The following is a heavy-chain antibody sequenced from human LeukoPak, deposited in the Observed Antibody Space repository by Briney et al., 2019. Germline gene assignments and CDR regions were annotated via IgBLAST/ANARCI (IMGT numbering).Heavy chain of an antibody. CDR1: GGSISSGDYY. CDR2: IYYSGST. Sequence: SETLSLTCTVSGGSISSGDYYWSWIRQPPGKGLEWIGYIYYSGSTYYNPSLKSRVTISADTSKNQFSLKLSSVTAADTAVYYCAREIRSGSGFDYWGQGTLVTVSS. V-gene: IGHV4-30-4*01. D-gene: IGHD3-10*01. J-gene: IGHJ4*02. CDR3: AREIRSGSGFDY.